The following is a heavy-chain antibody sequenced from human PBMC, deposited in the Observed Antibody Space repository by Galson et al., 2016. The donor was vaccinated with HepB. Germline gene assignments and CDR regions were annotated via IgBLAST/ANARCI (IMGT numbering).Heavy chain of an antibody. V-gene: IGHV3-30*14. Sequence: SLRLSCAASGFTFSKYAMHWARQAPGKGLEWVAVISHEGSNKYYATSVKGRFTISRDNSKNTLCLQMNSLRVEDTAVYYCARGPDCSSTNCYMHYHYYGMDVWGQGTTVTVS. CDR1: GFTFSKYA. J-gene: IGHJ6*02. D-gene: IGHD2-2*02. CDR3: ARGPDCSSTNCYMHYHYYGMDV. CDR2: ISHEGSNK.